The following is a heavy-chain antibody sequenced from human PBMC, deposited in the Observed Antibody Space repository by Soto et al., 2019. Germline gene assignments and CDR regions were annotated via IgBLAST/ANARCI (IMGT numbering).Heavy chain of an antibody. Sequence: QVQLVQSGAEVKKPGSSVKVSCKASGGTFSSYTISWVRQAPGQGLEWMGRIIPILGIANYAQKFQGRVTITADKSASTAYMELSSLRSEDTAVYYGARDGAVGAWGMDVWGQGTTVTVSS. CDR1: GGTFSSYT. CDR3: ARDGAVGAWGMDV. J-gene: IGHJ6*02. V-gene: IGHV1-69*08. CDR2: IIPILGIA. D-gene: IGHD6-19*01.